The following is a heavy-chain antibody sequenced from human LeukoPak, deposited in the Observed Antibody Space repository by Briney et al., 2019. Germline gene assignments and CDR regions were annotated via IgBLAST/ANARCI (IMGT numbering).Heavy chain of an antibody. D-gene: IGHD3-22*01. CDR2: IKTSDGVT. CDR3: ARDRATGNDNRGHDGDSFDM. CDR1: AYTFTIYW. J-gene: IGHJ3*02. Sequence: ASVTLSFTASAYTFTIYWMHWVRQAPGQGLEWMGVIKTSDGVTVVSQRFQARVTFTRDMSTSTVYMQLSSLRSDDTAVYFCARDRATGNDNRGHDGDSFDMWGQGTLVTVSS. V-gene: IGHV1-46*01.